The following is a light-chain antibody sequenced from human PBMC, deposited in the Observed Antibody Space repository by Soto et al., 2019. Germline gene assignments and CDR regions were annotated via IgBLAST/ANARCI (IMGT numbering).Light chain of an antibody. J-gene: IGLJ3*02. CDR1: SSDVGGYNY. CDR2: EVS. Sequence: QSALTQPASVSGSPGKSITISCTGTSSDVGGYNYVSWYQQLPGKAPKVMISEVSNRPSGISDRFSGSKSGNTASLTISGLQAEDEADYYCSSFTISSTLEVFGGGTKLTVL. CDR3: SSFTISSTLEV. V-gene: IGLV2-14*01.